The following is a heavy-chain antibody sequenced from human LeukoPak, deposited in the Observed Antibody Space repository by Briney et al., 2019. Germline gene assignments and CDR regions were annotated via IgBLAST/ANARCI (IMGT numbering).Heavy chain of an antibody. D-gene: IGHD2/OR15-2a*01. CDR3: ARGIWSDY. J-gene: IGHJ4*02. CDR1: GFSFSNYI. V-gene: IGHV3-23*01. Sequence: PGGSLRLSCAASGFSFSNYIMTWVRQAPGKGLEWVSVINNGGDTTYYADSVKGRFTISRDNSKNTLYLQMNSLRAEDTAIYYCARGIWSDYWGQGTLVTVSS. CDR2: INNGGDTT.